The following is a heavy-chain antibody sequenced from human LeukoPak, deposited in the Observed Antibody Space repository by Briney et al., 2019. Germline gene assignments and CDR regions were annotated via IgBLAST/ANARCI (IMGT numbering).Heavy chain of an antibody. CDR3: ARVDCSSTSCYAHGNWFDP. Sequence: GESLKISCKGSGYSFTSYWIGWVRQMPGKGLEWMGIIYPGGSDTRYSPSFQGQVTISADKSISTAYLQWSSLKASDTAMYYCARVDCSSTSCYAHGNWFDPWGQGTLVTVSS. D-gene: IGHD2-2*01. CDR2: IYPGGSDT. CDR1: GYSFTSYW. J-gene: IGHJ5*02. V-gene: IGHV5-51*01.